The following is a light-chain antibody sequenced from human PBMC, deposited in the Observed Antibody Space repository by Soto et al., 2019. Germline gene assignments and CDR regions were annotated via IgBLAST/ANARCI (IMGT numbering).Light chain of an antibody. CDR3: QQHHRLLLT. J-gene: IGKJ3*01. Sequence: IQMTQSRSSLSASVGDRVTITCQASQDIGNYLNWYQQKPGKAPKLLIYETPNMEIGVPSRFSGSGSVRDFGCTISSLQPEDIATYYCQQHHRLLLTVGPGTQVDIK. V-gene: IGKV1-33*01. CDR1: QDIGNY. CDR2: ETP.